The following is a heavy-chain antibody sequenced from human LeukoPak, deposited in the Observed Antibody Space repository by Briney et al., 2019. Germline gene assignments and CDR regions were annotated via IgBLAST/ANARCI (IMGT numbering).Heavy chain of an antibody. V-gene: IGHV4-59*12. Sequence: KPSETLSLTCTVSGGSISSYYWSWIRQPPGKGLEWIGYIYYSGSTNYNPSLKSRVTMSVDTSKNQFSLKLSSVTAADTAVYYCARDRVESSGYYYYYGMDVWGQGTTVTVSS. CDR1: GGSISSYY. D-gene: IGHD3-22*01. CDR3: ARDRVESSGYYYYYGMDV. CDR2: IYYSGST. J-gene: IGHJ6*02.